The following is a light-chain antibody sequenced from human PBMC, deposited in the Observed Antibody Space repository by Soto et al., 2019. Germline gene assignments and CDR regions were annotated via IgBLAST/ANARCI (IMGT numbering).Light chain of an antibody. CDR2: VAS. V-gene: IGKV3-20*01. J-gene: IGKJ1*01. CDR3: QQYGNSPT. Sequence: EIVLTQSPGTLSLSPGERATLSCRASQSVSSSYLAWYQQEPGQAPRLLIYVASSRATGIPDRFSGSGSGTDFTLTISRLEPEDFAVYYCQQYGNSPTFGQGTKVEIK. CDR1: QSVSSSY.